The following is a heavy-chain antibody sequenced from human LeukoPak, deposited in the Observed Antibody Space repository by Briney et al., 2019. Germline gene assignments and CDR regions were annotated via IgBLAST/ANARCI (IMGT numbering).Heavy chain of an antibody. V-gene: IGHV1-8*03. Sequence: ASVKVSCKASGYTFTSYGISWVRQAPGQGLEWMGWISAYNGNTGYAQKFQGRVTITRNTSISTAYMELSSLRSEDTAVYYCARAPVWTGYYYYMNVWGKGTTVTVSS. D-gene: IGHD3/OR15-3a*01. J-gene: IGHJ6*03. CDR2: ISAYNGNT. CDR1: GYTFTSYG. CDR3: ARAPVWTGYYYYMNV.